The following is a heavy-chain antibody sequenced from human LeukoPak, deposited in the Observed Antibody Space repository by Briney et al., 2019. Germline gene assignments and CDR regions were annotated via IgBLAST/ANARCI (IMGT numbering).Heavy chain of an antibody. J-gene: IGHJ4*02. CDR1: GGSISSYY. CDR2: IYYSGST. Sequence: SETLSLTCTVSGGSISSYYWSWIQQPPGKGLEWIGNIYYSGSTSYNPSLKSRVTMSVHTSKNQFSLSMSSVTAADTAVYYCARRYCGGGSCYSSFDYWGQGTLVTVSS. V-gene: IGHV4-59*08. D-gene: IGHD2-15*01. CDR3: ARRYCGGGSCYSSFDY.